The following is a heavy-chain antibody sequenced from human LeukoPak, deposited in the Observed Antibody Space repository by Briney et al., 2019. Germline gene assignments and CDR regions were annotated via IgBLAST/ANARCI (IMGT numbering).Heavy chain of an antibody. J-gene: IGHJ4*02. V-gene: IGHV3-73*01. CDR3: TRPGIAAAGIRDY. CDR2: IRSKANSYAT. Sequence: GGSLKLSCAASGFTFSGSAMHWVRQASGKGLAWVGRIRSKANSYATAYAASVKGRFTISRDDSKNTAYLQMNSLKTEDTAVYYCTRPGIAAAGIRDYWGQGTLVTVSS. CDR1: GFTFSGSA. D-gene: IGHD6-13*01.